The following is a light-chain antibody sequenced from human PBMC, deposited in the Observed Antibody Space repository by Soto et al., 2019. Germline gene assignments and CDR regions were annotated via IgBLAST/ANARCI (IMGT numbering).Light chain of an antibody. V-gene: IGKV3-20*01. CDR2: GAS. Sequence: EIVMTQSPATLSVSPGERATLSCRASQSVNSNYLAWYQQKPGQAPRLLIYGASGRAPGIPDRFSGSGSGTDFTLTISRLEPEDFAVYYCQQYGTTPWTFGQGITVEVK. J-gene: IGKJ1*01. CDR1: QSVNSNY. CDR3: QQYGTTPWT.